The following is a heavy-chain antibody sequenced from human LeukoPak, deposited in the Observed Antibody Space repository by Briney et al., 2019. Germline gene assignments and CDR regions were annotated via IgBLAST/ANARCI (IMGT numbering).Heavy chain of an antibody. D-gene: IGHD4-17*01. V-gene: IGHV3-9*01. CDR2: ISWNSGSI. Sequence: SGGSLRLSCAASGFTFDDYAMHWVRQAPGKGLEWVSGISWNSGSIGYADSVKGRFTISRDNAKNSLYLQMNSLRAEDTAVYYCAKGGPYCDYGVGFYWGQGTLVTVSS. CDR1: GFTFDDYA. J-gene: IGHJ4*02. CDR3: AKGGPYCDYGVGFY.